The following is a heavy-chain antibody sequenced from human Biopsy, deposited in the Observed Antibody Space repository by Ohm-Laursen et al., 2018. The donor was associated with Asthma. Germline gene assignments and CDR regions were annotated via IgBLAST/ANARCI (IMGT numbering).Heavy chain of an antibody. D-gene: IGHD3-22*01. V-gene: IGHV3-53*01. J-gene: IGHJ4*02. CDR3: ARGDSSNWSHYYFDY. Sequence: SLRFSCAASGLAVSRDHMFWVRQAPGKGLEWVSVIYSGGTSHTADSVRGRFTISRDYSKNTLYLQMHSLRAEDTAVYYCARGDSSNWSHYYFDYWGQGTLVTVSS. CDR1: GLAVSRDH. CDR2: IYSGGTS.